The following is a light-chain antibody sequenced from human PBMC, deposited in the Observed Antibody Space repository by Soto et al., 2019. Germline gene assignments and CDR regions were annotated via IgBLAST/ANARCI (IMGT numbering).Light chain of an antibody. V-gene: IGKV2-28*01. J-gene: IGKJ5*01. CDR3: MQDLQTPPIT. Sequence: DIVMTQSPLSLPVTPGEPASISCRSSQSLLHSNGYNYLDWYLQKPGQSPQLLIYLGSNRASGGPDRFSSSGSGTEFTLKISRVEAEDVWVYYCMQDLQTPPITFGQGTRLEIK. CDR1: QSLLHSNGYNY. CDR2: LGS.